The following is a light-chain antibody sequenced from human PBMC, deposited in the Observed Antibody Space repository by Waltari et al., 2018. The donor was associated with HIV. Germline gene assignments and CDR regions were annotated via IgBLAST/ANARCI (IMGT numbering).Light chain of an antibody. V-gene: IGLV6-57*01. CDR2: EDD. CDR3: QSYDSNTRI. CDR1: SGSIGSNY. Sequence: FMLTQPRSVSESPGKTVTISCTRSSGSIGSNYVQWYQPRPGSSPTTVIYEDDQRPSGVPGRFSGSIDRSSNSASLTISGLMTEDEADYYCQSYDSNTRIFGTGTKVTVL. J-gene: IGLJ1*01.